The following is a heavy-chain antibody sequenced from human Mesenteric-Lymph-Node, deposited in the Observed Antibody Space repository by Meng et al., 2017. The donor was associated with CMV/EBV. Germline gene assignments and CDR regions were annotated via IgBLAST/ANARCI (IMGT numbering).Heavy chain of an antibody. CDR3: ASRRGMTTLTYLDY. CDR2: ISSSSSYI. V-gene: IGHV3-21*01. J-gene: IGHJ4*02. CDR1: GLTFSSYS. D-gene: IGHD4-11*01. Sequence: GESLKISCAASGLTFSSYSMNWVRQAPGKGLEWVSSISSSSSYIYYADSVKGRFTISRDNAKNSLYLQMNSLRAEDTAVYYCASRRGMTTLTYLDYWGPGTLVTVSS.